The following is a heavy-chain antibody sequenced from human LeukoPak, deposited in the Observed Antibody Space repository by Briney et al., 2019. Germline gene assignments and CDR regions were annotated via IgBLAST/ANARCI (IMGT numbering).Heavy chain of an antibody. D-gene: IGHD4-23*01. CDR3: ARGPFYGGNSLGAFDI. J-gene: IGHJ3*02. CDR2: IKQDGSEK. CDR1: GFTFSSYW. Sequence: GGSLRLSCAASGFTFSSYWMSWVSQAPGKGLEWVANIKQDGSEKYYVDSVKGRFTISRDNAKNSLYLQMNSLRAEDTAVYYCARGPFYGGNSLGAFDIWGQGTMVTVSS. V-gene: IGHV3-7*05.